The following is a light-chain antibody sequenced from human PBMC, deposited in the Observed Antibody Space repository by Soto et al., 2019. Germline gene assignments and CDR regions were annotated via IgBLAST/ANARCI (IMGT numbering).Light chain of an antibody. Sequence: EIGLTQSPGTLSLSPGERATPSCRASQSVSSSYLAWYQHKPGQAPRLLIYGASSRATGIPDRFSGSGSGTDFTLTISRREPEHFAVYYCQQYGSSPFTFGGGTKVDIK. CDR1: QSVSSSY. CDR2: GAS. J-gene: IGKJ4*01. CDR3: QQYGSSPFT. V-gene: IGKV3-20*01.